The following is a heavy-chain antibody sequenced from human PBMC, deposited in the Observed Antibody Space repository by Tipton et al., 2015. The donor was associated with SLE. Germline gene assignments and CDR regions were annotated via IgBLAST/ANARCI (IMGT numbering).Heavy chain of an antibody. D-gene: IGHD1-26*01. CDR2: IYYSGST. J-gene: IGHJ5*02. CDR1: GGSISSHY. V-gene: IGHV4-59*11. Sequence: TLSLTCTVSGGSISSHYWNWIRQPPGKGLEWIGYIYYSGSTNYNPSLKSRVTISVDTSKNQFSLKLSSVTAADTAVYYCARGGELLPNWFDPWGQGTLVTVSS. CDR3: ARGGELLPNWFDP.